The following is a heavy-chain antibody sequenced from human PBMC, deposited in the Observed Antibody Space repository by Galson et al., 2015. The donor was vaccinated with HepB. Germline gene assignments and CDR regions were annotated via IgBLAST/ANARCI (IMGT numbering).Heavy chain of an antibody. Sequence: SLRLSCAASGFTFSNYAMSWVRQAPGKGLDWVSSISSSGGFTYYTDSVKGRFTISRDISKNMLYLQMNSLRAEDTAIYYCAKNPGGADFGSYDYWGQGIMVTVSS. CDR1: GFTFSNYA. V-gene: IGHV3-23*01. D-gene: IGHD3-16*01. J-gene: IGHJ4*02. CDR2: ISSSGGFT. CDR3: AKNPGGADFGSYDY.